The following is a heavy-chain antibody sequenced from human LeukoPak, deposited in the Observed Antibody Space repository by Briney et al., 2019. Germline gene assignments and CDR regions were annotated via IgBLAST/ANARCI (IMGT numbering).Heavy chain of an antibody. V-gene: IGHV4-34*01. Sequence: SETLSLTCAVYGGSFSGYYWSWIRQPPGKGLEWIGEINHSGSTNYNPSLKSRVTISVDTSKNQFSLKLSSVTAADTAVYYCARSRLITYYYGSGSYLYNWFDPWGQGTLVTVSP. CDR2: INHSGST. CDR1: GGSFSGYY. D-gene: IGHD3-10*01. J-gene: IGHJ5*02. CDR3: ARSRLITYYYGSGSYLYNWFDP.